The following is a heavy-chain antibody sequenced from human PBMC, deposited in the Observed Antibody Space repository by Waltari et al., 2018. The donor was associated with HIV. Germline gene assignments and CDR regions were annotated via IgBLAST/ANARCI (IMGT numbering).Heavy chain of an antibody. D-gene: IGHD6-19*01. Sequence: EVQLVESGGDLVRPGGSLRLSCAASGFTFCNAWLSWVRQAPGTGLEWVGRIKSKTDGVTTEYAAPVKGRFTISRDDSKNTLYLQMNSLKTEDTAVYYCTTAVDSSGWYGVLDAFDIWGQGTMVTVSS. V-gene: IGHV3-15*01. CDR3: TTAVDSSGWYGVLDAFDI. CDR2: IKSKTDGVTT. CDR1: GFTFCNAW. J-gene: IGHJ3*02.